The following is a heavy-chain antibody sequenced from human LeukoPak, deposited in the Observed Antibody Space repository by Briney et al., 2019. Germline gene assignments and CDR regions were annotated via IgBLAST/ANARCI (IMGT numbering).Heavy chain of an antibody. CDR2: IYYSGST. Sequence: PSQTLSLTCTVSGGPISSGDYSRSWIRQPPGKGLDWIGYIYYSGSTYYNPSLKSRVTISVDTSKNQFSLKLSSVTAADTAVYYCARDNTMVRGVIDYWGQGTLVTVSS. J-gene: IGHJ4*02. D-gene: IGHD3-10*01. CDR1: GGPISSGDYS. CDR3: ARDNTMVRGVIDY. V-gene: IGHV4-30-4*08.